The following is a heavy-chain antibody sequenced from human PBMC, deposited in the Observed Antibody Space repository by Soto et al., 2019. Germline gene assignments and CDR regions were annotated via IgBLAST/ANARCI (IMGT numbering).Heavy chain of an antibody. CDR3: AREGGDGWGYHSYGMDV. Sequence: QVQLVQSGAEVKKPGASMKVSCKASGYTFSRYNMHWVCQAPGQRLEWMGWINAGNGNTKYSQKFQGRVTITRDTSASTAYMELSSLRSEDTAVYYCAREGGDGWGYHSYGMDVWGQGTTVTVSS. V-gene: IGHV1-3*01. CDR2: INAGNGNT. D-gene: IGHD3-16*01. J-gene: IGHJ6*02. CDR1: GYTFSRYN.